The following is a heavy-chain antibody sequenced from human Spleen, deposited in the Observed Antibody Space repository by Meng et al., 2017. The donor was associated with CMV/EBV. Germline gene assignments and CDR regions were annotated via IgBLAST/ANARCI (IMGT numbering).Heavy chain of an antibody. CDR2: ISSGSTSI. D-gene: IGHD6-13*01. V-gene: IGHV3-21*04. CDR1: GFTFSSYT. J-gene: IGHJ4*02. CDR3: ASGYSSSWSPSGYFDY. Sequence: GESLKISCAASGFTFSSYTMHWVRQAPGKGLAWVSSISSGSTSIFYADSVKGRFTISRDNAKNSLFLQMNSLRAEDTAVYYCASGYSSSWSPSGYFDYWGQGTLVTVSS.